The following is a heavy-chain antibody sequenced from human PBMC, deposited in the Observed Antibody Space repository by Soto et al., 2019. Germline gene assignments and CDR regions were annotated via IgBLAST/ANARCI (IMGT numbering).Heavy chain of an antibody. CDR3: ARTASIAAAGTAGYYFDY. J-gene: IGHJ4*02. CDR2: IIPILGIA. D-gene: IGHD6-13*01. Sequence: VKVSCKASGGTFSIYTISWVRQAPGQGLEWMGRIIPILGIANYAQKFQGRVTITADKSTSTAYMELSSLRSEDTAVYYCARTASIAAAGTAGYYFDYWGQGTLVTVSS. V-gene: IGHV1-69*02. CDR1: GGTFSIYT.